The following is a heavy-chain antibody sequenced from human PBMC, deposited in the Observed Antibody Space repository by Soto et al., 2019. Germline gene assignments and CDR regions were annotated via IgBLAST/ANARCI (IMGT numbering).Heavy chain of an antibody. Sequence: PSESLYLTCGVSGDTMSRIDYYWTWIRQHPEKGLEWIGNIYFRGNTYYSPSLESRLTISVDTSKNQFSLKLTSVTAADTAVYYCAREGGSYDSGGYLIRGAFDIWGQGTMVTVSS. J-gene: IGHJ3*02. CDR3: AREGGSYDSGGYLIRGAFDI. V-gene: IGHV4-31*11. D-gene: IGHD3-22*01. CDR2: IYFRGNT. CDR1: GDTMSRIDYY.